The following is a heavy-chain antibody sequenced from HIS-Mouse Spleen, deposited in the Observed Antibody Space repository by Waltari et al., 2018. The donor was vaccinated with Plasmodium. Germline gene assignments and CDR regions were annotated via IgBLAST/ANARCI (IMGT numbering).Heavy chain of an antibody. D-gene: IGHD3-10*01. CDR2: INHSGST. CDR1: GGSFSGYY. CDR3: ARGLRGHYWYFDL. V-gene: IGHV4-34*01. J-gene: IGHJ2*01. Sequence: QVQLQQWGAGLVKPSETLSLTCAVYGGSFSGYYWRWIRQPPGKGLEWIGEINHSGSTNYNPSLKSRVTISVDTSKNQFSLKLSSVTAADTAVYYCARGLRGHYWYFDLWGRGTLLTVSS.